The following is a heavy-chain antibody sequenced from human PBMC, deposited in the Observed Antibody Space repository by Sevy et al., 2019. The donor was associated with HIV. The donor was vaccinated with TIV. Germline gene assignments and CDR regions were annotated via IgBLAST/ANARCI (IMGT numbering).Heavy chain of an antibody. CDR3: AGENAWGRGYS. J-gene: IGHJ4*02. Sequence: SETLSLTCTVSGGSITSLYWNWIRQPPGKVLEWIVNMYYNGHINYIPSLKSRVTLSLDTSKNQFSLRLSSVTAADTAMYYCAGENAWGRGYSWGQGTLVTVSS. CDR2: MYYNGHI. V-gene: IGHV4-59*08. CDR1: GGSITSLY. D-gene: IGHD1-26*01.